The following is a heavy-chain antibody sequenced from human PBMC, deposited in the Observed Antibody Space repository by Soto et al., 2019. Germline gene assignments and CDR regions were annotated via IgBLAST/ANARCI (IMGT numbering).Heavy chain of an antibody. J-gene: IGHJ5*02. CDR2: INPNSGGT. CDR3: AREVAAAGTEVDA. Sequence: ASVKVSCKASGYTFTGYYMHWVRQAPGQGLEWMGWINPNSGGTNYAQKFQGRVTMTRDTSISTAYMELSRLRSDDTAVYYCAREVAAAGTEVDAWGQGTLVTVSS. V-gene: IGHV1-2*02. CDR1: GYTFTGYY. D-gene: IGHD6-13*01.